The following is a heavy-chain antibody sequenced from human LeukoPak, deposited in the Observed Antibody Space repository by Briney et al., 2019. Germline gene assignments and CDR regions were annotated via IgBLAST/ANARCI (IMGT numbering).Heavy chain of an antibody. J-gene: IGHJ5*02. Sequence: SETLSLTCTVSGGSISYRSYCWGWIRQPPGKGLEWIGEINHSGSTKYNPSLKSRVTISVDMSKNQFSLELNSVTAADTAVYYCARGPASGSNFAWFDPWGQGTLVTVSS. V-gene: IGHV4-39*07. CDR3: ARGPASGSNFAWFDP. D-gene: IGHD3-10*01. CDR2: INHSGST. CDR1: GGSISYRSYC.